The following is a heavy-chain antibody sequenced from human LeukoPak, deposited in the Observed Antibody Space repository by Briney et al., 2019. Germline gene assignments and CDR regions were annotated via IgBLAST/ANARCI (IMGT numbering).Heavy chain of an antibody. CDR3: ARESGYYGSGTYYFDY. CDR1: GFTFSNYD. V-gene: IGHV3-13*01. J-gene: IGHJ4*02. CDR2: IGTAGDT. D-gene: IGHD3-10*01. Sequence: GGSLRLSCAASGFTFSNYDMHWVRQVTGKGLEWVSGIGTAGDTHYPGSVKGRFTISREDDKNSLYLQMNSLRAGDTAVYYCARESGYYGSGTYYFDYWGQGTLVTVSS.